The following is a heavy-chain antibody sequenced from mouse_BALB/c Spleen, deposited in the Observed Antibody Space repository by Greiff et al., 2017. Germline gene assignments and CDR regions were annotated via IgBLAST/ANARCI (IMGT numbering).Heavy chain of an antibody. CDR1: GFNIKDTY. D-gene: IGHD3-3*01. CDR3: ARGDAMDY. J-gene: IGHJ4*01. CDR2: INPYNDGT. Sequence: VQLQQSGAELVKPGASVKLSCTASGFNIKDTYMHWVKQRPEQGLEWIGYINPYNDGTKYNEKFKGKATLTSDKSSSTAYMELSSLTSEDSAVYYCARGDAMDYWGQGTSVTVSS. V-gene: IGHV1-14*01.